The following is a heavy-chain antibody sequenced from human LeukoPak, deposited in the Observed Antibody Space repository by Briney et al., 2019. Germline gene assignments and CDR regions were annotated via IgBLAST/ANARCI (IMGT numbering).Heavy chain of an antibody. J-gene: IGHJ4*02. CDR3: ARGSVVMYYFDY. D-gene: IGHD3-22*01. V-gene: IGHV4-39*07. CDR1: GGSIKSSNYC. CDR2: IYHSGST. Sequence: PSETLSLTCTVSGGSIKSSNYCWGWIRQPPGKGLEWIGSIYHSGSTYYNPSLKSGVTISADTSKNQFSLKLNSVTAADTAVYYCARGSVVMYYFDYWGQGALVTVSS.